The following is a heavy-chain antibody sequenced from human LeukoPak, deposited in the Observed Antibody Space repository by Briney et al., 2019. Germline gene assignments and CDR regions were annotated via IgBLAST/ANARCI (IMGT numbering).Heavy chain of an antibody. CDR3: ASRGYSYFDY. D-gene: IGHD3-22*01. CDR1: GGSISSYY. CDR2: IYYSGST. J-gene: IGHJ4*02. Sequence: SETLSLTCTVSGGSISSYYWSWIRQPPGKGLEWIGYIYYSGSTNYNPSLKSRVTISVDTSKNQFSLKLSSVTAADTAVYYCASRGYSYFDYWGQGTLVTVSS. V-gene: IGHV4-59*12.